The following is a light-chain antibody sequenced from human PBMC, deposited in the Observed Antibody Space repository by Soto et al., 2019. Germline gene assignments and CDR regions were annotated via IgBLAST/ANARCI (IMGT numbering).Light chain of an antibody. V-gene: IGKV3-20*01. Sequence: EIVLTQSPGTLSLSPGERATLSCRASQSVSSSYLAWYQQKPGQAPRLXIYGESSRATGIPDRFSGSGSGTDLTLTISRLEPEDFAVYYCQQYGSSRLTXGGGTKVDI. CDR2: GES. CDR3: QQYGSSRLT. CDR1: QSVSSSY. J-gene: IGKJ4*01.